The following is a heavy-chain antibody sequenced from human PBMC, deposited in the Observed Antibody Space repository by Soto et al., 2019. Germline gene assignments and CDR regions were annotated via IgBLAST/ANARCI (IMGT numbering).Heavy chain of an antibody. CDR1: GGSISSGGYY. CDR3: ARSGYNWNYVDY. V-gene: IGHV4-31*03. D-gene: IGHD1-20*01. Sequence: QVQLQESGPGLVKPSQTLSLTCTVSGGSISSGGYYWSWIRQHPGKGLEWIGYIYHSGSTYYKPSLKSRVTISVDTSKNQFSLNLSSMTAADTAVYYCARSGYNWNYVDYWGQGTLVTVSS. J-gene: IGHJ4*02. CDR2: IYHSGST.